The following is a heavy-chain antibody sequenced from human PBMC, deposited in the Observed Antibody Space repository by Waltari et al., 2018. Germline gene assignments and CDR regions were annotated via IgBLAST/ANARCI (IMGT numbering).Heavy chain of an antibody. V-gene: IGHV4-34*01. CDR3: ARGPPRLLWFGELYPYYFDY. Sequence: QVQLQQWGAGLLKPSETLSLTCAVYGGSFSGYYWSWIRQPPGKGLEWIGEINHSGSTNYNPSLKSRVTISVDTSKNQFSLKLSSVTAADTAVYYCARGPPRLLWFGELYPYYFDYWGQGTLVTVSS. CDR1: GGSFSGYY. D-gene: IGHD3-10*01. J-gene: IGHJ4*02. CDR2: INHSGST.